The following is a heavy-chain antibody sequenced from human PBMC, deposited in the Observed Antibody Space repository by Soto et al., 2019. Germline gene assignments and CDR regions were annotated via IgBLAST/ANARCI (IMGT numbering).Heavy chain of an antibody. V-gene: IGHV3-48*02. D-gene: IGHD3-22*01. J-gene: IGHJ6*02. CDR3: ARDQGFYYDSSGYTLLAYYYGMDV. CDR2: ISSSSSTI. CDR1: GFTFSSYS. Sequence: GGSLRLSCAASGFTFSSYSMNWVRQAPGKGLEWVSYISSSSSTIYYADSVKGRFTISRDNAKNSLYLQMNSLRDEDTAVYYCARDQGFYYDSSGYTLLAYYYGMDVWGQGTTVTVSS.